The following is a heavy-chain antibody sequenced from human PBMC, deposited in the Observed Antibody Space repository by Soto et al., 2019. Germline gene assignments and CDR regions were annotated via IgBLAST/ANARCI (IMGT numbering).Heavy chain of an antibody. D-gene: IGHD3-16*02. J-gene: IGHJ4*02. CDR2: IYYSGST. V-gene: IGHV4-59*08. CDR3: ARSDLHLGELSPGPFDY. Sequence: SETLSLTCTVSGGSISSYYWSWIRQPPGKGLEWIGYIYYSGSTNYNPSLKSRVTISVDTSKNQFSLKLSSVTAADTAVYYCARSDLHLGELSPGPFDYWGQGTLVTVSS. CDR1: GGSISSYY.